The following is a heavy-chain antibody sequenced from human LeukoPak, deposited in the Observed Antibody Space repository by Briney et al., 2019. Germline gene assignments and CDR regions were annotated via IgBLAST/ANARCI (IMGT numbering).Heavy chain of an antibody. Sequence: GGSLRLSCAASGFTFSSYGMHWVRQAPGKGLEWVAFIRYDGSNKYYADSVKGRFTISRDNSKNTLYLQMNSLRAEDTAVYYCAKDGVYYYGSGNFEFDYWGQGTLVTVSS. CDR2: IRYDGSNK. J-gene: IGHJ4*02. D-gene: IGHD3-10*01. CDR3: AKDGVYYYGSGNFEFDY. V-gene: IGHV3-30*02. CDR1: GFTFSSYG.